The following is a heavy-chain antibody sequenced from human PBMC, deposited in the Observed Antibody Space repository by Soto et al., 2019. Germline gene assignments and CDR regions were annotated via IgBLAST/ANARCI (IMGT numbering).Heavy chain of an antibody. CDR1: GFTFSSYS. J-gene: IGHJ6*02. Sequence: EVQLVESGGGLVQPGGSLRLSCAASGFTFSSYSMNWVRQAPGKGLEWVSYISSSSSTIYYADSVKGRFTISRDNAKNSLYLQMNSLRAEDTAVYYCARDCWNGYYYGMDVWGQGTTVTVSS. CDR2: ISSSSSTI. D-gene: IGHD1-1*01. V-gene: IGHV3-48*01. CDR3: ARDCWNGYYYGMDV.